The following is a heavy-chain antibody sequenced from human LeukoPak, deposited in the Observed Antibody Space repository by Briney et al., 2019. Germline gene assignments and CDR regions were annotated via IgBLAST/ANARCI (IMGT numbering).Heavy chain of an antibody. CDR1: EGTFSSYA. CDR3: ARVGDGSGSYYNVGEFGY. Sequence: SVKVSCKASEGTFSSYAISWVRQAPGQGLEWMGGIIPIFGTANYAQKFQGRVTITANESTSTAYMELSSLRSVDTAVYYCARVGDGSGSYYNVGEFGYWGQGTLVTVSS. V-gene: IGHV1-69*01. D-gene: IGHD3-10*01. CDR2: IIPIFGTA. J-gene: IGHJ4*02.